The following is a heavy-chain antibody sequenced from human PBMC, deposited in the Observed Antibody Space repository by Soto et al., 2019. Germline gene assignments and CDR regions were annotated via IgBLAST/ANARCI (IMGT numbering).Heavy chain of an antibody. CDR3: ARDAPPDDY. Sequence: PGGSLILSCAASGFNFSSYSMNWVRQAPGKGLEWVSYISSSSSTIYYADSVKGRFTISRDNAKNSLYLQMNSLRAEDTAVYYCARDAPPDDYWGQGTLVTVSS. CDR2: ISSSSSTI. CDR1: GFNFSSYS. J-gene: IGHJ4*02. V-gene: IGHV3-48*01.